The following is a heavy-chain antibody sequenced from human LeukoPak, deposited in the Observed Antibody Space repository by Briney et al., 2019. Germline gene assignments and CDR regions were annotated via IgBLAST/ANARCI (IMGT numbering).Heavy chain of an antibody. J-gene: IGHJ6*03. CDR3: AILEWPRYYYYMDV. Sequence: GGSLRLSCAASGFTFSSYSMNWVRQAPGKGLEWVSSISSSSYIYYADSVKGRFTISRDNAKNSLYLQMYSLRAEDTAVYYCAILEWPRYYYYMDVWGKGTAVTVSS. V-gene: IGHV3-21*01. CDR2: ISSSSYI. CDR1: GFTFSSYS. D-gene: IGHD3-3*01.